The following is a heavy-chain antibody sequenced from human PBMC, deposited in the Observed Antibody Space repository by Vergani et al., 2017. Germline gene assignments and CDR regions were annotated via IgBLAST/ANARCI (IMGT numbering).Heavy chain of an antibody. Sequence: EVQLVESGGGLVQPGGSLRLSCAASGFTVSSNYMSWVRQAPGKGLEWVSVIYSGGSTYYADSVKGRFTISRHNSKNTLYLQMNSLRADDTAVYYCARFVGYCSSTSCYDYWGQGTLVTVSS. J-gene: IGHJ4*02. CDR2: IYSGGST. D-gene: IGHD2-2*01. CDR1: GFTVSSNY. CDR3: ARFVGYCSSTSCYDY. V-gene: IGHV3-53*04.